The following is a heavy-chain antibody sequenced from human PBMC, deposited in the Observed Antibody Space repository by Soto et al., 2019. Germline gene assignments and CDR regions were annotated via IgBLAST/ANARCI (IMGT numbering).Heavy chain of an antibody. J-gene: IGHJ5*02. V-gene: IGHV3-7*01. Sequence: EARLVESGGKLVQSGGSLRLSCTASGFMFSRFWMNWVRQAPGKGLQGVANIKEDGTEKNYVASVKGRFTISRDNAKNSWYLPMNSLRAEDTAVYYCVREGDAGVGATTFGPWGRGTLVTVSS. D-gene: IGHD1-26*01. CDR3: VREGDAGVGATTFGP. CDR2: IKEDGTEK. CDR1: GFMFSRFW.